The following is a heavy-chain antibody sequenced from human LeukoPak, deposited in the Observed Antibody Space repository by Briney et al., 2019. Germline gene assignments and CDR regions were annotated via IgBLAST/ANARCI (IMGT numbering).Heavy chain of an antibody. CDR1: GFTFSTFA. CDR2: IGSGT. V-gene: IGHV3-23*01. Sequence: GGSLRLSCAASGFTFSTFAMSWVRQAPGKGLEWVSAIGSGTYYADSVKGRFTISRDNSKNTLYLQMNSLRAEDTAVYYCAKVLAYYFDYWGQGTLVTVSS. J-gene: IGHJ4*02. CDR3: AKVLAYYFDY.